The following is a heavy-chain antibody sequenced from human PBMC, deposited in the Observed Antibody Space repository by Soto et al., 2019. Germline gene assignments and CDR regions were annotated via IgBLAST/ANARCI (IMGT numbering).Heavy chain of an antibody. CDR2: IYYSGST. J-gene: IGHJ4*02. D-gene: IGHD1-26*01. Sequence: QVQLQESGPGLVKPSQTLSLTCTVSGGSISSGGYYWSWIRQHPGKGLEWIGYIYYSGSTYYNPSLKSRVXIXVXXSKNQFSLKLSSVTAADTAVYYCAKSPAYSHYFDYWGQGTLVTVSS. V-gene: IGHV4-31*03. CDR3: AKSPAYSHYFDY. CDR1: GGSISSGGYY.